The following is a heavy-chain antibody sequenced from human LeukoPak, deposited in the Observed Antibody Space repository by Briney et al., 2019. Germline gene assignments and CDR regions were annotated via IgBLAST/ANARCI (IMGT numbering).Heavy chain of an antibody. CDR3: ARSGGYSGYDPPFDY. Sequence: PGGSLRLSCAASGFAFSSYWMTWVRQAPGKGLEWVASLNEDGSKISYVGSVKGRFTISRDNAQNSLYLQMNSLTAEDTAVYYCARSGGYSGYDPPFDYWGQGTLVTVSS. CDR2: LNEDGSKI. V-gene: IGHV3-7*03. CDR1: GFAFSSYW. J-gene: IGHJ4*02. D-gene: IGHD5-12*01.